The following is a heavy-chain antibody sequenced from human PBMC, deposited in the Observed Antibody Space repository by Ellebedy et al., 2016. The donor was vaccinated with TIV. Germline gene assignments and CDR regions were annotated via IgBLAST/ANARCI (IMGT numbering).Heavy chain of an antibody. D-gene: IGHD4/OR15-4a*01. CDR3: ARVLRATSGMDV. J-gene: IGHJ6*02. CDR2: MNPNSGGT. CDR1: GYAFSDYY. Sequence: ASVKVSCKTSGYAFSDYYIHWVRQAPGQGLEWMGWMNPNSGGTKYAQKFQGRVTMTRDTSVNTAYMELSRLQSDDTAVYYCARVLRATSGMDVWGQGTTVTVS. V-gene: IGHV1-2*02.